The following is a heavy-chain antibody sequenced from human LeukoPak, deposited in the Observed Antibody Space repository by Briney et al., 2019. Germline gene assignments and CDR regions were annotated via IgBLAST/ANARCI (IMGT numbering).Heavy chain of an antibody. D-gene: IGHD2-2*01. Sequence: SSETLSLTCAVYGGSFSGYYWSWIRQPPGKGLEWIGEINHSGSTNYNPSLKSRVTISVDTSKNQFSLKLSSVTAADTAMYYCARTSSTSPGGGYYFDYWGQGTLVTVSS. J-gene: IGHJ4*02. CDR2: INHSGST. CDR1: GGSFSGYY. CDR3: ARTSSTSPGGGYYFDY. V-gene: IGHV4-34*01.